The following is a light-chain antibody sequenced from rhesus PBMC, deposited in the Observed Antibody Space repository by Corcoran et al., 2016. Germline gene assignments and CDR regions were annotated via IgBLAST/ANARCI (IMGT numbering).Light chain of an antibody. CDR1: QGICSW. CDR2: KAA. CDR3: QPYSSRPYS. Sequence: DIQMTQSPSSLSAAVGDTVTITRRASQGICSWLAWYQQKPGKAPKLLIYKAANLQSGVPSRVSGRGSGTDFTLTISSLQSEDFATYYCQPYSSRPYSFGQGAKVKI. V-gene: IGKV1-22*01. J-gene: IGKJ2*01.